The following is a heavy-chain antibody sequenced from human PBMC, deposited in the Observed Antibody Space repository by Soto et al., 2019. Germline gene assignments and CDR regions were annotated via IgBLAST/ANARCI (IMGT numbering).Heavy chain of an antibody. CDR3: ARSPYYDFWSGHKSWFDT. V-gene: IGHV1-18*01. D-gene: IGHD3-3*01. Sequence: ASVKVSCKASGYTFTSYGISWVRQAPGQGLEWMGWISAYNGNTNYAQKLQGRVTMTTDTSTSTAYMELRSLRSDDTAVYYCARSPYYDFWSGHKSWFDTWGQGTLVTVSS. CDR2: ISAYNGNT. J-gene: IGHJ5*02. CDR1: GYTFTSYG.